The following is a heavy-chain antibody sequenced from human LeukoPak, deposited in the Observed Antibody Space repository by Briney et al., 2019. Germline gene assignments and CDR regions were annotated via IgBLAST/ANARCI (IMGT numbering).Heavy chain of an antibody. CDR2: IYYSGST. V-gene: IGHV4-59*01. D-gene: IGHD3-22*01. CDR3: ARGGQYYYDGSGYPDY. CDR1: GGSISSYY. J-gene: IGHJ4*02. Sequence: SETLSLTCTVSGGSISSYYWSWIRQPPGKGLEWIGYIYYSGSTNYNPSLKSRVTISVDTSKNQFSLKLSSVTAADTAVYYCARGGQYYYDGSGYPDYWGQGTLVTVSS.